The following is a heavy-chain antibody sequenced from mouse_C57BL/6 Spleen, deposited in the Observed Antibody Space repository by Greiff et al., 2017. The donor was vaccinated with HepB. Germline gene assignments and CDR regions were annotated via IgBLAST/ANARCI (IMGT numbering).Heavy chain of an antibody. CDR1: GYAFSSYW. J-gene: IGHJ4*01. D-gene: IGHD1-1*01. CDR2: IYPGDGDT. CDR3: ARVITTAGEAMDY. Sequence: QVQLQQSGAELVKPGASVKISCKASGYAFSSYWMNWVKQRPGKGLEWIGQIYPGDGDTNYNGKFKGKATLTADKSSSTAYVQLSSLTSEDSAVYFCARVITTAGEAMDYWGQGTSVTVSS. V-gene: IGHV1-80*01.